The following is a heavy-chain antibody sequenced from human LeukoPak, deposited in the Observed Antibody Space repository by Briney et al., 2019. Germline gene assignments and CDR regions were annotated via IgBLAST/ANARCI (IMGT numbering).Heavy chain of an antibody. V-gene: IGHV1-2*06. Sequence: ASVKVSCKASGYTFTGYYMHWVRQAPGQGLEWMGQINPNSGGTNYAQKFQGRVTMTRDTSISTAYMELSRLRSDDTAVYYCARGGDYYDSSGYNKWGQGTLVTVSS. CDR1: GYTFTGYY. CDR3: ARGGDYYDSSGYNK. D-gene: IGHD3-22*01. J-gene: IGHJ4*02. CDR2: INPNSGGT.